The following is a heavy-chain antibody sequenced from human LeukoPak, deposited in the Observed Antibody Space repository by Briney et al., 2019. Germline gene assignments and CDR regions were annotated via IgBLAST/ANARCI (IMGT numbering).Heavy chain of an antibody. J-gene: IGHJ4*02. D-gene: IGHD5-24*01. Sequence: SETLSLTCTVSGGSISSSSYYWGWIRQPPGKGLEGIGSIFYIGSTYHDPSLKSRVTISVDTSKNQFSLKLSSVTAADTAVYYCARGSYYSAVDVEMATTNFDYWGQGTLVTVSS. V-gene: IGHV4-39*07. CDR1: GGSISSSSYY. CDR2: IFYIGST. CDR3: ARGSYYSAVDVEMATTNFDY.